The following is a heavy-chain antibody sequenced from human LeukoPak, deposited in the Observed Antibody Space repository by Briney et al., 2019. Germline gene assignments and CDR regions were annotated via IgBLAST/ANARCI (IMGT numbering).Heavy chain of an antibody. CDR2: IIPIFGTA. D-gene: IGHD3-10*01. CDR3: ARAFGGGASEYYFDY. J-gene: IGHJ4*02. V-gene: IGHV1-69*05. CDR1: GGTFSSYA. Sequence: GASVKVSCKASGGTFSSYAISWVRQAPGQGLEWMGRIIPIFGTANYAQKFQGRVTITTDESMSTAYMELSSLRSEDTAVYYCARAFGGGASEYYFDYWGQGTLVTVSS.